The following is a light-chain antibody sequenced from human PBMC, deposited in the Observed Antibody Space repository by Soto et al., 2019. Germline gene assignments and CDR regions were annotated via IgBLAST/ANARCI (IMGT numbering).Light chain of an antibody. CDR3: QQYNSYPWT. Sequence: DIKLTQPPSFLSASAGDRVSITCLASQAISSYLAWYQQKPGRAPKLLIYAASTLQSGVPSRFSGSGSGTEFTLTITSLQPDDFATYYCQQYNSYPWTFGQGTKVDIK. CDR2: AAS. J-gene: IGKJ1*01. V-gene: IGKV1-9*01. CDR1: QAISSY.